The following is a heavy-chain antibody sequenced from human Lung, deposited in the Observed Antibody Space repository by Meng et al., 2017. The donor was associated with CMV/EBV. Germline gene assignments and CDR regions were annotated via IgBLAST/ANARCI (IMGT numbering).Heavy chain of an antibody. Sequence: GGSXRLXCAVSGFTFSDYYMAGIRQAPGKGLEWVSYISGSGTTTYYADSVQGRFTISRDSAKNSLYLEMNSLRAEDTAVYYCARDCATTSCYNPINTYYYFYGYDFXGQAXTVTVSS. CDR2: ISGSGTTT. D-gene: IGHD2-2*02. CDR3: ARDCATTSCYNPINTYYYFYGYDF. J-gene: IGHJ6*02. CDR1: GFTFSDYY. V-gene: IGHV3-11*01.